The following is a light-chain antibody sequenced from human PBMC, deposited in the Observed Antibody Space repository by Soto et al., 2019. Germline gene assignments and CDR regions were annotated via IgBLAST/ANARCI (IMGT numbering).Light chain of an antibody. CDR1: QSVSSSY. J-gene: IGKJ2*01. V-gene: IGKV3-20*01. Sequence: EIVLTQSPGTLSLSPGERATLSCRASQSVSSSYLAWYQQKPGQAPRLLIYSASSRATGIPDRFSGSGSGTDFTLTISRLEREDCAVYYCPQYGSSPLTFGQGTKLEIK. CDR2: SAS. CDR3: PQYGSSPLT.